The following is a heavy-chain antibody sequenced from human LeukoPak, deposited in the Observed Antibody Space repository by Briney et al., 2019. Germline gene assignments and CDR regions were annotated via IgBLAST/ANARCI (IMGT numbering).Heavy chain of an antibody. CDR1: GGSISSSSYY. Sequence: SETLSLTCTVSGGSISSSSYYWGWIRQPPGKGLEWIGSIYYSGSTYYNPSLKSRVTISVDRSKNQFSLKLSSVTAADTAVYYCARATVTETTRFDYWGQGTLATVSS. CDR3: ARATVTETTRFDY. V-gene: IGHV4-39*07. D-gene: IGHD4-17*01. J-gene: IGHJ4*02. CDR2: IYYSGST.